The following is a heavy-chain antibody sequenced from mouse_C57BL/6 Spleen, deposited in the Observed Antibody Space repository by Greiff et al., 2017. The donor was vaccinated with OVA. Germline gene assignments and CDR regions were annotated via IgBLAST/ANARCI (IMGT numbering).Heavy chain of an antibody. J-gene: IGHJ3*01. CDR1: GYAFSSSW. CDR3: ARSGGNYPAWFAY. D-gene: IGHD2-1*01. CDR2: IYPGDGDT. V-gene: IGHV1-82*01. Sequence: QVQLKQSGPELVKPGASVKISCKASGYAFSSSWMNWVKQRPGKGLEWIGRIYPGDGDTNYNGKFKGKATLTADKSSSTAYMQLSSLTSEDSAVYFCARSGGNYPAWFAYWGQGTLVTVSA.